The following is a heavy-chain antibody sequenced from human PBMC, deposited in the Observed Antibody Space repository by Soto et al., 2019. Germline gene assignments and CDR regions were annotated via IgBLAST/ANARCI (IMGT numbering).Heavy chain of an antibody. D-gene: IGHD1-7*01. CDR2: ISYSVST. V-gene: IGHV4-30-4*01. Sequence: QVQLQESGPGLVKPSQTLSLTCTVSGGSISSGNYYWSWIRQPPGKGLEWSGFISYSVSTYYNASLKSRVTISVDTSKNPFTLNLNSVTAADTAVYYCDTMGTSATGLYSFDYWGQGTLVTVSS. J-gene: IGHJ4*02. CDR3: DTMGTSATGLYSFDY. CDR1: GGSISSGNYY.